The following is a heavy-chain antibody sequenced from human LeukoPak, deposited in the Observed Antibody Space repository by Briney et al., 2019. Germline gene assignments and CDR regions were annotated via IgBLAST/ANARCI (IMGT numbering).Heavy chain of an antibody. D-gene: IGHD2-2*01. CDR3: ARDLSHCSSTSCYDY. CDR2: IYCSGST. Sequence: SETLSLTCTVSGGSISSYYWSWIRQPPGKGLEWIGYIYCSGSTNYNPSLKSRVTISVDTSKNQFSLKLSSVTAADTAVYYCARDLSHCSSTSCYDYWGQGTLVTVSS. CDR1: GGSISSYY. J-gene: IGHJ4*02. V-gene: IGHV4-59*01.